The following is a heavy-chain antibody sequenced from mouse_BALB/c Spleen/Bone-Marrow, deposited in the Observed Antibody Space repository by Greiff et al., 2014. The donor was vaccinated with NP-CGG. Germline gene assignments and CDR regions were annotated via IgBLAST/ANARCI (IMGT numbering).Heavy chain of an antibody. J-gene: IGHJ4*01. CDR1: GYTFTNYW. CDR3: TRWLPYAMDY. CDR2: IYPSDSYT. D-gene: IGHD2-2*01. V-gene: IGHV1-69*02. Sequence: QVQLQQSGAELVRPGASVKLSCKASGYTFTNYWINWVKQRPGQGLEWIGNIYPSDSYTNCNQKFKDKATLTVDKSSSTAYMQLSSPTSEDSAVYYCTRWLPYAMDYWGQGTSVTVSS.